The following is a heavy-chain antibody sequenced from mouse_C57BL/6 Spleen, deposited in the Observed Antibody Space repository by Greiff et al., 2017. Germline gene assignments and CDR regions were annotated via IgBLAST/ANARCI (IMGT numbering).Heavy chain of an antibody. Sequence: VQLQQSGSELVKPGASVKISCKASGYAFSSSWMNWVKQRPGKGLEWIGRIYPGDGDTNYNGKFKGKATLTADKSSNTAYMQLSSLTSEDSAVYFCARSDSSGYSSYWGQGTLVTVSA. CDR1: GYAFSSSW. J-gene: IGHJ3*01. D-gene: IGHD3-2*02. V-gene: IGHV1-82*01. CDR2: IYPGDGDT. CDR3: ARSDSSGYSSY.